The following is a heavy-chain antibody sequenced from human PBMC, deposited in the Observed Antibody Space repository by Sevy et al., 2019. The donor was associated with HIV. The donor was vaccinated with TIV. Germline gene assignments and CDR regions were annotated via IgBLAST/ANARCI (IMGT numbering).Heavy chain of an antibody. J-gene: IGHJ6*02. CDR1: GFSFSNYW. CDR3: ARDCSSASCLWGMDV. D-gene: IGHD2-2*01. CDR2: IKRDGSEK. V-gene: IGHV3-7*03. Sequence: GGSLRLSCAASGFSFSNYWMSWVRQAPGKGLEWVANIKRDGSEKYYVASVKGRFTISRDNAKTSLFLQMNSLRGEDTAVYYGARDCSSASCLWGMDVWGQGTTVTVSS.